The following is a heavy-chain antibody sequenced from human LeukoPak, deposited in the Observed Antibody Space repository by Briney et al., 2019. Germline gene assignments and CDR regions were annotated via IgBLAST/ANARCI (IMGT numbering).Heavy chain of an antibody. Sequence: ASVKVSFKASGYTFTSYYMHWVRQPPGQGLEWMGIINPSGGSTSYAQKFQGRVTITRDTSTSTVYMELSSLRSEDTAVYYCARRDTAMVRGGAFDIWGQGTMVTVSS. CDR1: GYTFTSYY. D-gene: IGHD5-18*01. V-gene: IGHV1-46*01. CDR3: ARRDTAMVRGGAFDI. J-gene: IGHJ3*02. CDR2: INPSGGST.